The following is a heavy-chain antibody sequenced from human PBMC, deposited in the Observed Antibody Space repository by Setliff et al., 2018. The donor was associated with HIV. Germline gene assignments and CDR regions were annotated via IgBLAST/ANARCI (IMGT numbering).Heavy chain of an antibody. D-gene: IGHD2-21*02. V-gene: IGHV4-39*07. Sequence: PSETLSLTCTVSGGSVSTSSYPWGWIRQPPEKGLEWIGTIYHTGKTYYNSSLKSRVTISVDTSKNQFSLKLSSVTAADTAVYYCASTYCGGDCYSRYFQHWGQGTLVTVSS. J-gene: IGHJ1*01. CDR2: IYHTGKT. CDR1: GGSVSTSSYP. CDR3: ASTYCGGDCYSRYFQH.